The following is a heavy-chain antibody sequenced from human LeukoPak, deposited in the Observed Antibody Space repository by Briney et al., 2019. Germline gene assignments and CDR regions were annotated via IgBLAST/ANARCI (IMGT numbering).Heavy chain of an antibody. CDR2: ISGSGGST. D-gene: IGHD3-16*01. J-gene: IGHJ5*02. CDR3: ARVIVFGGFDP. CDR1: GFTFNSYA. V-gene: IGHV3-23*01. Sequence: PGGSLRLSCAVSGFTFNSYAMNWVRQAPGKGLEWVSTISGSGGSTYYTDSVKGRFTISRDNSKNTLYLQMNSLRAEDTAVYYCARVIVFGGFDPWGQGTLVTVSS.